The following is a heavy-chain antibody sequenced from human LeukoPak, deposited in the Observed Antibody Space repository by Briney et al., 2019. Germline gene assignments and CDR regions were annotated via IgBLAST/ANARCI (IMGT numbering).Heavy chain of an antibody. D-gene: IGHD3-10*01. CDR3: ARAGRLGYYLDY. J-gene: IGHJ4*02. CDR2: IYYSGST. Sequence: SETLSLTCTVSGGSISSYYWSWIRQPPGKGLEWIGYIYYSGSTNYNPSLKSRVTISVDTSKNQFSLKLTSVTAADTAVYYCARAGRLGYYLDYWGQGTLVTVSS. CDR1: GGSISSYY. V-gene: IGHV4-59*01.